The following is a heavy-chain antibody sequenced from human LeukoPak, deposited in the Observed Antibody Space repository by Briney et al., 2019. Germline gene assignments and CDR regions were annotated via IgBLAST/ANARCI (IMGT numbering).Heavy chain of an antibody. CDR3: TRESGAFSLFGF. D-gene: IGHD1-26*01. CDR1: GGSIATTNW. J-gene: IGHJ4*02. Sequence: SETLSLTCAESGGSIATTNWWSWVRQPPGKGLEWIGEVHLSGATNYNPSLESRVSMSIDKSKNHLSLEVTSVTAADTAIYYCTRESGAFSLFGFWGQGTLLTVSS. CDR2: VHLSGAT. V-gene: IGHV4-4*02.